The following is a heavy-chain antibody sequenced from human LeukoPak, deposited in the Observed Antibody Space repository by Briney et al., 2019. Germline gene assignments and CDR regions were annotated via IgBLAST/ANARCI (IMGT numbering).Heavy chain of an antibody. CDR2: ISSNGVNK. Sequence: ASSXPYINXXMHWVRQAXGXXLEGVAVISSNGVNKYYADSVKGRFTISRDNSKDTMYLQMTGLSADDTAVYYCATSPGGFCTGHSCHTFNYWGQGTLVTVSS. V-gene: IGHV3-30-3*01. D-gene: IGHD2-8*02. CDR3: ATSPGGFCTGHSCHTFNY. J-gene: IGHJ4*02. CDR1: SXPYINXX.